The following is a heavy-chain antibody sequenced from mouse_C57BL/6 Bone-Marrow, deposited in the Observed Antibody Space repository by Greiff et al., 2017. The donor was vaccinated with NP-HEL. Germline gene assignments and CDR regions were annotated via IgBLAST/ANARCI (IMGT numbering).Heavy chain of an antibody. Sequence: EVQLQQSGAELVRPGASVKLSCTASGFNIKDDYMHWVKQRPEQGLEWIGWIDPENGDTEYASKFQGKATITADTSSNTAYLQLSSLTSEDTAVYYCTTLVYYYYGSSLDYWGQGTTLTVSS. J-gene: IGHJ2*01. CDR2: IDPENGDT. D-gene: IGHD1-1*01. V-gene: IGHV14-4*01. CDR3: TTLVYYYYGSSLDY. CDR1: GFNIKDDY.